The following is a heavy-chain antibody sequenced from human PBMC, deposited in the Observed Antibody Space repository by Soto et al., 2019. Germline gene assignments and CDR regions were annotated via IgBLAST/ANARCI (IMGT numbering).Heavy chain of an antibody. D-gene: IGHD4-17*01. J-gene: IGHJ4*02. CDR2: IKQDGSQK. V-gene: IGHV3-7*01. CDR3: MTSVTTHDY. Sequence: EVQLVESGGGLVQPGGSLRLSCAASGFTLSSYWMNWVRLAPGKGLELVANIKQDGSQKNYVDSVKGRFTISRDNAKNSLYLQMSSLRAEDTAVYYCMTSVTTHDYWGQGTLVTVSS. CDR1: GFTLSSYW.